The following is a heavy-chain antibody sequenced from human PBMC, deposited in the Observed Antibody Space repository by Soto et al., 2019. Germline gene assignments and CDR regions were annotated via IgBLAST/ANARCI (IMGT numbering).Heavy chain of an antibody. CDR1: GGTFSSYA. Sequence: GASVKVSCKASGGTFSSYAISWVRQAPGQGLEWMGGIIPIFGTANYAQKFQGRVTITADESTSTAYMELSSLRSEDTAVYYCARGPTAYCPNGVCYPPIYYYGKDVWGQGTTVTVSS. CDR2: IIPIFGTA. CDR3: ARGPTAYCPNGVCYPPIYYYGKDV. V-gene: IGHV1-69*13. J-gene: IGHJ6*02. D-gene: IGHD2-8*01.